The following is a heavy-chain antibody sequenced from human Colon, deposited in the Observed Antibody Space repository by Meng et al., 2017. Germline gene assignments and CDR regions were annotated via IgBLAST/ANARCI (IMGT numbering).Heavy chain of an antibody. Sequence: VQRHEWGAALLTPSEPTPLTCAASCVSFSDYYWSWIRQSPGKGLEWIGEISHRGTTNYNPSLKSRVTISLDTSRNQFSLNLTSVTAADTAVYYCAAQRRSTSYPYYWGQGTLVTVSS. CDR1: CVSFSDYY. J-gene: IGHJ4*02. CDR3: AAQRRSTSYPYY. V-gene: IGHV4-34*01. CDR2: ISHRGTT. D-gene: IGHD3-16*01.